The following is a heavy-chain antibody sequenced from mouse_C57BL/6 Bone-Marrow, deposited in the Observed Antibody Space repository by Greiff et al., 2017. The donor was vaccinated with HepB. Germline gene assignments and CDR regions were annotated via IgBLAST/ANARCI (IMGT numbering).Heavy chain of an antibody. V-gene: IGHV3-6*01. CDR1: GYSITSGYY. Sequence: EVKLVESGPGLVKPSQSLSLTCSVTGYSITSGYYWNWIRQFPGNKLEWMGYISYDGSNNYNPSLKNRISITRDTSKNQFFLKLNSVTTEDTATYYCASIRGYFDYWGQGTTLTVSS. J-gene: IGHJ2*01. CDR2: ISYDGSN. CDR3: ASIRGYFDY.